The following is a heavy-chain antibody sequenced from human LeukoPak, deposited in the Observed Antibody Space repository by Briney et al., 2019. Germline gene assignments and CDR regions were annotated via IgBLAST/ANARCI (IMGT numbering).Heavy chain of an antibody. J-gene: IGHJ4*02. CDR2: ISGSGGST. D-gene: IGHD3-22*01. CDR3: AKPPVHYESSIFFDY. V-gene: IGHV3-23*01. CDR1: GFTFSSYA. Sequence: TGGSLRLSCAASGFTFSSYAMSWVRQAPGKGLEWVSAISGSGGSTYYADSVKGRFTISRDNSKNTLYLQMNSLRAEDTAVYYCAKPPVHYESSIFFDYWGQGTLVTVSS.